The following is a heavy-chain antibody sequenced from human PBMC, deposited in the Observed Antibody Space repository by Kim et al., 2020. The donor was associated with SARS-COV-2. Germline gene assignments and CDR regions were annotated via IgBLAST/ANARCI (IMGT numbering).Heavy chain of an antibody. CDR1: GGTFSSYA. CDR3: ARSKVVTMRGIYYYYYYGMDV. V-gene: IGHV1-69*13. J-gene: IGHJ6*02. Sequence: SVKVSCKASGGTFSSYAISWVRQAPGQGLEWMGGIIPIFGTANYAQKFQGRVTITADESTSTAYMELSSLRSEDTAVYYCARSKVVTMRGIYYYYYYGMDVWGQGTTVTVSS. D-gene: IGHD3-3*01. CDR2: IIPIFGTA.